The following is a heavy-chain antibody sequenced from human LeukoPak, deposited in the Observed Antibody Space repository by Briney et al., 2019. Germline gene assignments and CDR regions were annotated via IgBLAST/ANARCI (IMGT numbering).Heavy chain of an antibody. V-gene: IGHV3-48*01. Sequence: GGSLRLSHTASGFPFSSYSLNWVRQTPGKGLEWVSYISNSSSTIHYADSVKGRFTISRDNAKNSLYLKMNSLRAEDTAVYYCAPKMYDYESSSYYPFDYWGQGTLVTVSS. J-gene: IGHJ4*02. CDR1: GFPFSSYS. CDR3: APKMYDYESSSYYPFDY. D-gene: IGHD3-22*01. CDR2: ISNSSSTI.